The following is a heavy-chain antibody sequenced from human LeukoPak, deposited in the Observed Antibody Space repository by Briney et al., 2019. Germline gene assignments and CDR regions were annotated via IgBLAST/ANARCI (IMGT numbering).Heavy chain of an antibody. J-gene: IGHJ4*02. CDR2: INPYNHDT. CDR1: GYTFSSHV. V-gene: IGHV1-8*02. CDR3: ARATRWYRSPFDY. D-gene: IGHD6-13*01. Sequence: ASVKVSCKASGYTFSSHVINWVRQAPGQGLEWMGWINPYNHDTYYADSLQGRVTMTRNTSISTAYMELSSLRSEDTAVYYCARATRWYRSPFDYWGQGTLVTVSS.